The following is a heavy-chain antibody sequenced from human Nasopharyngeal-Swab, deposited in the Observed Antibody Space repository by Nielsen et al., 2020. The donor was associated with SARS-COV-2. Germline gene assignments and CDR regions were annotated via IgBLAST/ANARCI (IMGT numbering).Heavy chain of an antibody. D-gene: IGHD3-16*01. CDR1: GFTFSSYS. J-gene: IGHJ6*02. CDR3: ARDGGKGLDYYYYYGMDV. Sequence: GESLKISCAASGFTFSSYSMNWVRQAPGKGLEWVSAITSSSTYTYYADSVKGRFTISRDNAKNSLYLQMNSLRAEDTAVYYCARDGGKGLDYYYYYGMDVWGQGTTVTVSS. V-gene: IGHV3-21*01. CDR2: ITSSSTYT.